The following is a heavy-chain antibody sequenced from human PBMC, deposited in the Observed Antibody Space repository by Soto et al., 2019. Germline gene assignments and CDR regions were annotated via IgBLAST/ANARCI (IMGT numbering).Heavy chain of an antibody. CDR1: GYTFTSYG. Sequence: ASVKVSCKASGYTFTSYGISWVRQAPGQGLEWMGWISAYNGNTNYAQKLQGRATMTTDTSTSTAYMELRSLRSDDTAVYYCARGNEDIVVVPATPVAFDIWGQGTMVTVSS. D-gene: IGHD2-2*01. CDR3: ARGNEDIVVVPATPVAFDI. J-gene: IGHJ3*02. V-gene: IGHV1-18*01. CDR2: ISAYNGNT.